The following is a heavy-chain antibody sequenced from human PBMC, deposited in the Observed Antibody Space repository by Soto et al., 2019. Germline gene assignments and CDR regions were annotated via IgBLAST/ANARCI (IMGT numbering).Heavy chain of an antibody. J-gene: IGHJ2*01. CDR1: GGSISSYY. V-gene: IGHV4-59*08. CDR3: ARHTWARECSGGSCYEVQYWYFDL. D-gene: IGHD2-15*01. Sequence: QVQLQESGPGLVKPSETLSLTCTVSGGSISSYYWSWIRQPPGKGLEWIGYIYYSGSTNYNPSLKSRVTLSVNTSKNQFSLKLSSVTAADTAVYYCARHTWARECSGGSCYEVQYWYFDLWGRGTLVTVSS. CDR2: IYYSGST.